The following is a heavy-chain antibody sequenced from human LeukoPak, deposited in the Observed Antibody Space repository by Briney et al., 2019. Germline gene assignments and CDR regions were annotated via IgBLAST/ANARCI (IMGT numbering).Heavy chain of an antibody. D-gene: IGHD3-22*01. CDR2: FDPEDGEK. V-gene: IGHV1-24*01. J-gene: IGHJ3*02. CDR1: GYTLTELS. CDR3: ATRRGGYYSGGSCLYYDSSGYYYAFDI. Sequence: ASVNVSYKVSGYTLTELSMHWVRQAPGKGLEWMGGFDPEDGEKIYAQKFQGRVTMTEDTSTDKAYMELSSLRSEDTAVYYCATRRGGYYSGGSCLYYDSSGYYYAFDIWCQGTMVTVSS.